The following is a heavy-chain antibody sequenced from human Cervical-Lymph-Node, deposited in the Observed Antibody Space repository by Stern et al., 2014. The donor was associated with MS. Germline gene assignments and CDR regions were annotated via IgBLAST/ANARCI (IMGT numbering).Heavy chain of an antibody. CDR2: INPSGGST. D-gene: IGHD6-19*01. Sequence: QVQLVQSGAEVKTPGASVKLSCKASGYPFTSYYMHWVRQAPGQGLEWMGLINPSGGSTSYAQKFQGRVTMTRDTSTSTVYMELSSLRSEDTAVYYCAREVAGHRLGMMDVWGQGTSVTVSS. V-gene: IGHV1-46*01. CDR3: AREVAGHRLGMMDV. CDR1: GYPFTSYY. J-gene: IGHJ6*02.